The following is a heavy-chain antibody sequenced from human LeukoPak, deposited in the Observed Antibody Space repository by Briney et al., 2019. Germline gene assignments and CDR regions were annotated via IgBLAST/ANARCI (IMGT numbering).Heavy chain of an antibody. Sequence: GASVKVSCKASGGTFSSYAISWVRQAPGQGLEWMGGIIPIFGTANFAQKFQGRVTITADESTSTAYMELSSLRSEDTAVYYCAVGYCSGGSCSASGYWGQGTLVTVSS. D-gene: IGHD2-15*01. CDR3: AVGYCSGGSCSASGY. CDR1: GGTFSSYA. V-gene: IGHV1-69*13. J-gene: IGHJ4*02. CDR2: IIPIFGTA.